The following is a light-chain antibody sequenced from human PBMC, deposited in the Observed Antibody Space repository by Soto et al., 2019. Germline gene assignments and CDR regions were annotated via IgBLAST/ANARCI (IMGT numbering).Light chain of an antibody. CDR3: QHRNNWLGT. Sequence: EIVLTQSPATLSLSPGERATLSCRASQSVGSFLAWYQQKSGQAPRLLIYDASNRAPGIPARFSGSGSGTDFTLTIRSLEPEDFAVYYCQHRNNWLGTFGPGTKVDIK. V-gene: IGKV3-11*01. J-gene: IGKJ3*01. CDR2: DAS. CDR1: QSVGSF.